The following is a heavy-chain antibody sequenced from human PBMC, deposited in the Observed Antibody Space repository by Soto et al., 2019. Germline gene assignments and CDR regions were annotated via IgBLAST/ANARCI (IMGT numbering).Heavy chain of an antibody. CDR2: IIPIFGTA. CDR1: GGTFISDS. J-gene: IGHJ4*02. CDR3: ARAGGRHSGGMDY. D-gene: IGHD1-26*01. Sequence: QVQLVQSGAEVKKPGSSVKVSCKASGGTFISDSINWVRQAPGQGLEWMGEIIPIFGTANYAQKFQGRVTITADESTSTAYMELSSLRSEDTAVYYCARAGGRHSGGMDYWGQGTLVTVSS. V-gene: IGHV1-69*01.